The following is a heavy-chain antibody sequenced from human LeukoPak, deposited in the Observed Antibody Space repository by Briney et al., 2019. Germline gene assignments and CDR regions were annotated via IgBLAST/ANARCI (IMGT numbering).Heavy chain of an antibody. D-gene: IGHD3-22*01. CDR2: IYSVGST. V-gene: IGHV3-53*04. CDR3: ARGSQDSSSYYFDL. Sequence: GGSLRLSCTASGFSVSSNYMTWVRQAPGKGLEWLLVIYSVGSTYYADSVKGRFTISRHNSKNTLYLQMNSLRPEDTAVYYCARGSQDSSSYYFDLWGQGTLVTVSS. J-gene: IGHJ5*02. CDR1: GFSVSSNY.